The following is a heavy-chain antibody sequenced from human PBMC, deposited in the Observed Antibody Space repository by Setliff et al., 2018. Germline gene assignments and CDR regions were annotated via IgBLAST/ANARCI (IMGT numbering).Heavy chain of an antibody. D-gene: IGHD3-22*01. J-gene: IGHJ6*03. V-gene: IGHV3-21*03. CDR3: RLTLPYDYDSSGSLWFMDV. CDR2: ISSSSTYI. Sequence: GGSLRLSCAASGFTFSSYSMNWVRQAPGKGLEWVSSISSSSTYIYYADSVQGRFTISRDNAKNSLYLQMNSLKTEDTAVYYCRLTLPYDYDSSGSLWFMDVWGKGTTVTVSS. CDR1: GFTFSSYS.